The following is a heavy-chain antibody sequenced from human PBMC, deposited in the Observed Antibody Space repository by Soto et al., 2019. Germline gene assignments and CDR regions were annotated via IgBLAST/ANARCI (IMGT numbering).Heavy chain of an antibody. Sequence: SETLSLTCTVSGGSISSGDYYWSWIRQPPGKGLEWIGYIYYSGSTYYNPSLKSRVTISVDTSKNQFSLKLSSVTAADTAVYYCARGIETLRLDWFDPWGQGTLVTVSS. CDR2: IYYSGST. V-gene: IGHV4-30-4*01. J-gene: IGHJ5*02. CDR1: GGSISSGDYY. D-gene: IGHD5-12*01. CDR3: ARGIETLRLDWFDP.